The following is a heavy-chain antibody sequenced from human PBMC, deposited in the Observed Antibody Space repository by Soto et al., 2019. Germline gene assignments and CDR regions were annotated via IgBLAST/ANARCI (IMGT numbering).Heavy chain of an antibody. Sequence: PGGSLRLSCAASGFTFSSYAMSWVRQAPGKGLEWVSAISGSGGSTYYADSVKGRFTISRDNSKNTLYLHMNSLRAEDTAVYYCAKGDPGSYYNPGFLVWVQGTLVTVSS. V-gene: IGHV3-23*01. D-gene: IGHD3-10*01. CDR1: GFTFSSYA. CDR3: AKGDPGSYYNPGFLV. CDR2: ISGSGGST. J-gene: IGHJ4*02.